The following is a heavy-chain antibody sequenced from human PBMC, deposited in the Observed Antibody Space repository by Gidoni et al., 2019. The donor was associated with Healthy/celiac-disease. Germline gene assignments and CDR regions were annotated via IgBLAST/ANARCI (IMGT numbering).Heavy chain of an antibody. D-gene: IGHD3-3*01. Sequence: QVQLVQSGAEVKKPGASVKVSCKASGYTFTGYYMPWVRQAPGQGLEWMGWINPNSGGTNYAQKFQGRVTMTRDTSISTAYMELSRLRSDDTAVYYCARDPIFLEESADVYNWFDPWGQGTLVTVSS. CDR1: GYTFTGYY. J-gene: IGHJ5*02. CDR2: INPNSGGT. V-gene: IGHV1-2*02. CDR3: ARDPIFLEESADVYNWFDP.